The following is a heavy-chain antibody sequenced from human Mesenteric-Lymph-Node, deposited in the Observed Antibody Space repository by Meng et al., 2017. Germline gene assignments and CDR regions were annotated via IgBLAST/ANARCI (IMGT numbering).Heavy chain of an antibody. CDR1: GYTFTSYD. V-gene: IGHV1-8*01. CDR2: MNPNSGNT. CDR3: ARGSGPYSSGWYVDDY. Sequence: ASVKVSCKASGYTFTSYDINWVRQATGQGLEWMGWMNPNSGNTGYAQKFQGRVTMTRNTSISTAYMGLSSLRSEDTAVYYCARGSGPYSSGWYVDDYWGQGTLVTVSS. J-gene: IGHJ4*02. D-gene: IGHD6-19*01.